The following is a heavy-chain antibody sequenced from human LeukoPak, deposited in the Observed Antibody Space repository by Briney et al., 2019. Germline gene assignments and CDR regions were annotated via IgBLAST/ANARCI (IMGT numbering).Heavy chain of an antibody. V-gene: IGHV3-23*01. CDR2: ISGSGGST. CDR1: GSTFSSYA. D-gene: IGHD3-22*01. CDR3: AKDSVSSSGFFDY. Sequence: GGSLRLSCAASGSTFSSYAMSWVRQAPGKGLEWVSAISGSGGSTYYADSVKGRFTISRDNSKNTLYLQMNSLRAEDTAVYYCAKDSVSSSGFFDYWGQGTLVTVSS. J-gene: IGHJ4*02.